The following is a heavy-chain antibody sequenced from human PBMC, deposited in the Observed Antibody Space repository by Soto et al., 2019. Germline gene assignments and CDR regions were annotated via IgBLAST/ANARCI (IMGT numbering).Heavy chain of an antibody. CDR2: IIPIFGTA. V-gene: IGHV1-69*12. CDR3: ARWSYLHYYYGMDV. D-gene: IGHD1-26*01. J-gene: IGHJ6*02. CDR1: GGTFSSYA. Sequence: QVQLVQSGAEVKKPGSSVKVSCKASGGTFSSYAISWVRQAPGQGLELMGGIIPIFGTANYAQKFQGRVTITADESTSTAYMELSSLRSEDTAVYYCARWSYLHYYYGMDVWGQGTTVTVSS.